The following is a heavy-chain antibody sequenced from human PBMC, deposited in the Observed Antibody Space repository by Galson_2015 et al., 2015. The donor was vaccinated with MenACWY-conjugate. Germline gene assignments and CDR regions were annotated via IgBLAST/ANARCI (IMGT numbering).Heavy chain of an antibody. CDR1: GFTFSSYG. Sequence: SLRLSCAASGFTFSSYGMHWVRQAPGKGLEWVAVISYDGSNKYYADSVKGRFTISRDNSKNTLYLQMNSLRAEDTAVYYCAKDPAATTELYYGMDVWGQGTTVTVSS. CDR3: AKDPAATTELYYGMDV. V-gene: IGHV3-30*18. D-gene: IGHD5-12*01. CDR2: ISYDGSNK. J-gene: IGHJ6*02.